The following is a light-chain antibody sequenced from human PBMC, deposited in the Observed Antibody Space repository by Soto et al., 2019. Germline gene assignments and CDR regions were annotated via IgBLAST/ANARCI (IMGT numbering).Light chain of an antibody. CDR1: SSDVGGYNY. CDR3: CSYARGRIWV. J-gene: IGLJ3*02. CDR2: DVS. V-gene: IGLV2-11*01. Sequence: QSALTQPRSVSGSPGQSVTISCTGTSSDVGGYNYVSWYQQHPGKAPKLMIYDVSKRPSGVPDRFSGSKSGNTASLTISGLQAEDEADYYCCSYARGRIWVFGGGTKLTVL.